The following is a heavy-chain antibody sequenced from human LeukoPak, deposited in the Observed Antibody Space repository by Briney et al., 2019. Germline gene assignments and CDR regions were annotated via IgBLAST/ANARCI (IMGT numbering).Heavy chain of an antibody. CDR1: GFTFSSYN. CDR2: TSSTSRSYI. Sequence: GGFLRLSCAASGFTFSSYNMNWVRQAPGKGLEWVSSTSSTSRSYIYYADSVKGRFTISRDNAKNSLYLQMNSLRAEDTAVYYCAREHSGYDFPGRDYYYMDVWGKGTTVTVSS. D-gene: IGHD5-12*01. CDR3: AREHSGYDFPGRDYYYMDV. V-gene: IGHV3-21*01. J-gene: IGHJ6*03.